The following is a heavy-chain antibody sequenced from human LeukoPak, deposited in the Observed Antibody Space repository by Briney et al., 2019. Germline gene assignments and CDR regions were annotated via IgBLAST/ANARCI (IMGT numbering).Heavy chain of an antibody. J-gene: IGHJ6*03. Sequence: TPSETLSLTCAVSGYSISSCYYWGWIRQPPGRGLEGIGSIYHSGSTYYNPSIKSRVTISVDTSKNKFSLKLSSVTAADTAVYYCARIAAAGSFSYYYYYMDVWGKGTTVTVSS. V-gene: IGHV4-38-2*01. CDR2: IYHSGST. CDR3: ARIAAAGSFSYYYYYMDV. CDR1: GYSISSCYY. D-gene: IGHD6-13*01.